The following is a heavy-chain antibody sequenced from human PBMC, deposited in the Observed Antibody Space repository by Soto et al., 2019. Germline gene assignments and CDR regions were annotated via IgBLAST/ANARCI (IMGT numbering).Heavy chain of an antibody. CDR3: AHRILRTVFGLVTTTAIYFDF. J-gene: IGHJ4*02. V-gene: IGHV2-5*02. D-gene: IGHD3-3*01. Sequence: QITLNESGPTVVKPAETLTLTYTFSGFSLTTSGVGVGWIRQSPGKAPEWLALIYWDDDKRYSASLKSRITITKDTSKNQVVLTMASVDPADTATYYCAHRILRTVFGLVTTTAIYFDFWGQGTPVVVSS. CDR2: IYWDDDK. CDR1: GFSLTTSGVG.